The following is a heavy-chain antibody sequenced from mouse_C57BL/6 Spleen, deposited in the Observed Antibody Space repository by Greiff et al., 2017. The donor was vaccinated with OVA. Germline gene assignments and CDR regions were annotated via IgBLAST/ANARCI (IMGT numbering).Heavy chain of an antibody. CDR2: ISDGGSYT. CDR1: GFTFSSYA. V-gene: IGHV5-4*01. CDR3: ARDYYGNYYAMDY. D-gene: IGHD2-1*01. Sequence: EVKLVESGGGLVKPGGSLKLSCAASGFTFSSYAMSWVRQTPEKRLEWVATISDGGSYTYYQDNVKGRFTISRDNAKNNLYLQMSHLKSEDTAMYYCARDYYGNYYAMDYWGQGTSVTVSS. J-gene: IGHJ4*01.